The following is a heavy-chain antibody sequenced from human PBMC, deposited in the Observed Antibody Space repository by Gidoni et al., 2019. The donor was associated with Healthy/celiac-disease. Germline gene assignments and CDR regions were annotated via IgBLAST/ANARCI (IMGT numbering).Heavy chain of an antibody. CDR2: ISYDGSNK. J-gene: IGHJ6*02. Sequence: QVQLVESGGGVVQPGRSLGLSCAASGFTFRRYAMHWVRQAPGKGLAWVAVISYDGSNKYYADSVKGRFTSSRDNSKNTLYLQMNSLRAEDTAVYYCARVRYSSSWSPWYEVWGQGTTVTVSS. V-gene: IGHV3-30-3*01. CDR3: ARVRYSSSWSPWYEV. D-gene: IGHD6-13*01. CDR1: GFTFRRYA.